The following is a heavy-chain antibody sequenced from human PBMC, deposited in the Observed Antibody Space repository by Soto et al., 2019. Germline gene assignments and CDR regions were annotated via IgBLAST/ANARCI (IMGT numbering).Heavy chain of an antibody. Sequence: GGSLRLSCPASGFTFSSYGMHKLHQAPVKGLEWVAVISYDGSNKYYADSVKGRFTISRDNSKNTLYLQMNSLRAEDTAVYYCARNGVGYYYGMDVWGQGTTVTVSS. D-gene: IGHD1-1*01. J-gene: IGHJ6*02. CDR2: ISYDGSNK. V-gene: IGHV3-30*03. CDR3: ARNGVGYYYGMDV. CDR1: GFTFSSYG.